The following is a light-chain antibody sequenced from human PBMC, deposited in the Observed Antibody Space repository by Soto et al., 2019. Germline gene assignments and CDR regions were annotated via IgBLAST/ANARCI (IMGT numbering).Light chain of an antibody. J-gene: IGKJ1*01. V-gene: IGKV3-20*01. Sequence: EIVLTQSPATLSLSPGERATLSCRASQSVSSYLAWYQQKPGQAPRLLIYGASRRATGFPARFSGSGSGTDFTLTISRLEPEDFAVYYCQQFASSPRTFGRGTKVDIK. CDR2: GAS. CDR3: QQFASSPRT. CDR1: QSVSSY.